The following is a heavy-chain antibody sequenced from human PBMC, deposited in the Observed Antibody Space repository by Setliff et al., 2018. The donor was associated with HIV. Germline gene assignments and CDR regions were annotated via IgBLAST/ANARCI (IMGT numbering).Heavy chain of an antibody. CDR3: ARSVGYTFGYRNY. J-gene: IGHJ4*02. D-gene: IGHD5-18*01. Sequence: PGGSLRLSCAASGFAFSDFYMSWIRQAPGKGLEWVSYISGSGSSTNYTDSVRGRFTISRDNAKNSLYLQMSSLRADDAAVYYCARSVGYTFGYRNYWGQGTLVTVSS. CDR2: ISGSGSST. V-gene: IGHV3-11*01. CDR1: GFAFSDFY.